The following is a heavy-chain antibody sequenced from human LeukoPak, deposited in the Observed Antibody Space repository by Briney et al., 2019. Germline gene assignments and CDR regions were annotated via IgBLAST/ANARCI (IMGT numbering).Heavy chain of an antibody. J-gene: IGHJ6*03. CDR2: ISGSGGST. D-gene: IGHD2-15*01. CDR3: AKDALGYCSGGSCYLRPYYYYYMDV. Sequence: GGSLRLSCAASGFTFSSYAMSWVRQAPGKGLEWVSGISGSGGSTYYADSVKGRFTISRDNSKNTLYLQMNSLRAEDTAVYYGAKDALGYCSGGSCYLRPYYYYYMDVWGKGTTVTVSS. CDR1: GFTFSSYA. V-gene: IGHV3-23*01.